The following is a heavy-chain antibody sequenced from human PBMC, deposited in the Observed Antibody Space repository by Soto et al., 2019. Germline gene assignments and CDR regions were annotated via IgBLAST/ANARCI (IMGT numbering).Heavy chain of an antibody. D-gene: IGHD3-10*01. CDR3: AREYYGSGSYYGRRFDP. V-gene: IGHV1-8*01. CDR2: MNPNSGNT. CDR1: GYTFTSYD. Sequence: QVQLVQSGAEVKKPGASVKVSCKASGYTFTSYDINWVRQATGQGLEWMGWMNPNSGNTGYAQKFQGRVTMTRNTSRSTAYMELSSLGSEDTAGYYCAREYYGSGSYYGRRFDPWGQGTLVTVSS. J-gene: IGHJ5*02.